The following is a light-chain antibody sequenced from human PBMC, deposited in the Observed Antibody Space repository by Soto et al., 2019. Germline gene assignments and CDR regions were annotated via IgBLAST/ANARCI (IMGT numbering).Light chain of an antibody. V-gene: IGKV3D-20*02. CDR1: QSVSSSY. J-gene: IGKJ5*01. CDR2: GAS. CDR3: QQRNYWQVT. Sequence: EIVLTQSPGTLSLSPGERATLSCRASQSVSSSYFAWYQQKPGQAPRLLIYGASSRATGIPDRFSGAGSGTDFTLTISRLEPEDFAVYYCQQRNYWQVTFGQGTRLEIK.